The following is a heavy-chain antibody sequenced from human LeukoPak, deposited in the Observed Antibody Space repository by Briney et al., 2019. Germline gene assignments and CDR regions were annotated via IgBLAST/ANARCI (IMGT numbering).Heavy chain of an antibody. Sequence: GGSLRLSCAASGFTFSSYGMHWVRHPPGKGLEWVAFIRYDGSNKYYADSVKGRFTISRYNSNNTLYLQMNSLRAEDTAVYYCAKRKLRIAAAGSDSGAFDYWGQGTLVTVSS. CDR1: GFTFSSYG. CDR2: IRYDGSNK. V-gene: IGHV3-30*02. D-gene: IGHD6-13*01. J-gene: IGHJ4*02. CDR3: AKRKLRIAAAGSDSGAFDY.